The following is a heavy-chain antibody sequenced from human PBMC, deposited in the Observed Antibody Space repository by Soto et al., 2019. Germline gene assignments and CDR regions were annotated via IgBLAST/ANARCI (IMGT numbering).Heavy chain of an antibody. CDR3: ARDAGVSGELYY. J-gene: IGHJ4*02. CDR1: GYTFTSYG. V-gene: IGHV1-18*01. Sequence: QVQLVQSGAEVKKPGASVKVSCKASGYTFTSYGISWVRQAPGQGLEWMGWISAYNGNTNYAQKLQGRVPRTTDXSTSTAYMELRSLRSDATAVYYCARDAGVSGELYYWGQGTLVTVSS. D-gene: IGHD3-16*01. CDR2: ISAYNGNT.